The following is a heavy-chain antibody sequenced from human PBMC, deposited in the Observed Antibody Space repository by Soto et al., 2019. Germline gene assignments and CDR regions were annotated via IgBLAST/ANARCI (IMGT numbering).Heavy chain of an antibody. CDR2: IWYDGSNK. J-gene: IGHJ4*02. D-gene: IGHD5-18*01. CDR3: ARGGDTAMVRPPNY. V-gene: IGHV3-33*01. CDR1: GFTFSSYG. Sequence: QVQLVESGGGVVQPGRSLRLSCAASGFTFSSYGMHWVRQAPGKGLEWVAVIWYDGSNKYYADSVKRRFTISRDNSKNTLYLQMNSLRAEDTAVYYCARGGDTAMVRPPNYWGQGTLVTVSS.